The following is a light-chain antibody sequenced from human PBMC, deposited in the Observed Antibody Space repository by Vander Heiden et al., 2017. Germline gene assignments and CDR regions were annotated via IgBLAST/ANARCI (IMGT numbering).Light chain of an antibody. Sequence: IQMLQSPSSLSASVGDRVTITGRASQSISSYLNWYQQKPGKAPKLLIYAASSLQSGVPSRFSGSGSGTDFTLTISSLQPEDFATYYCQQCNSTPITFGQGTRLEIK. CDR3: QQCNSTPIT. CDR1: QSISSY. CDR2: AAS. V-gene: IGKV1-39*01. J-gene: IGKJ5*01.